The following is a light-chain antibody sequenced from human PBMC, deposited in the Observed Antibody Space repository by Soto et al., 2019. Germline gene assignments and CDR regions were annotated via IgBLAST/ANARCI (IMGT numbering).Light chain of an antibody. CDR3: SSYTSSSTLAV. Sequence: QSVLTQPASVSGSPGQSITISCTGTSSDVGGYNYVSWYQQHPGKAPKLMIYEVSNRPSGVSNRFSGSKSGNTASLTISGRQAEDEADYYCSSYTSSSTLAVFGTGTKVTVL. J-gene: IGLJ1*01. CDR2: EVS. V-gene: IGLV2-14*01. CDR1: SSDVGGYNY.